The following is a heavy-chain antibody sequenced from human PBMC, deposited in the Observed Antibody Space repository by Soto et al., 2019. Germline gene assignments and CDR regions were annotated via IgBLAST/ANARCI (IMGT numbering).Heavy chain of an antibody. V-gene: IGHV1-8*01. CDR2: MNPNSGNT. CDR3: ARSRVLLWFGELAIRDAFDI. J-gene: IGHJ3*02. CDR1: GYTFTSYD. Sequence: ASVNVSCKASGYTFTSYDINWVRQATGQGLEWMGWMNPNSGNTGYAQKFQGRVTMTRNTSISTAYMELSSLRSEDTAVYYCARSRVLLWFGELAIRDAFDIWGQGTMVTVSS. D-gene: IGHD3-10*01.